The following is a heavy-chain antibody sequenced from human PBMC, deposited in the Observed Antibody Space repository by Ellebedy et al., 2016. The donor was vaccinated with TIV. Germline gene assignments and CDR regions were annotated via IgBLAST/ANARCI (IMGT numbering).Heavy chain of an antibody. CDR3: ARIWQWLAGYWYFDL. D-gene: IGHD6-19*01. Sequence: AASVKVSCKASGYTFTSYGISWVRHAPGQGLEWMGWISAYNGNTNSAQKLQGRVTMTTDTSTSTAYMELRSLRSDDTAVYYCARIWQWLAGYWYFDLWGRGTLVTVSS. CDR2: ISAYNGNT. V-gene: IGHV1-18*01. J-gene: IGHJ2*01. CDR1: GYTFTSYG.